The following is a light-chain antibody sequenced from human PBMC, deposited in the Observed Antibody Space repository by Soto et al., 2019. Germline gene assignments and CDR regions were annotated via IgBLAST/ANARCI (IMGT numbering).Light chain of an antibody. V-gene: IGKV3-20*01. CDR2: GAS. CDR3: QQYGRSPPLYT. Sequence: EIVLTQSPGTLSLSPGERATLSCRASQSVSSSYLVWYQQKPGQAPRLLIYGASSRATGIPDRFSGSGSGTDFTLTISRLEPEDFAVYYCQQYGRSPPLYTFGQGTKLEIK. J-gene: IGKJ2*01. CDR1: QSVSSSY.